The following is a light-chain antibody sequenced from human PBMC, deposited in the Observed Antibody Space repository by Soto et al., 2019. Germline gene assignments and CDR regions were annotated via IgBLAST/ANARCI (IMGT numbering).Light chain of an antibody. CDR3: QKYNSAPPT. Sequence: DIQMTQSPSSLSASVGDRVTITCRASQGIRNYLAWYQQRPGKGPTLLIYAASTLQPGVPSRFSGSGSGTHFALTINSLQPGDVATYYCQKYNSAPPTFDQGTRLEIK. CDR2: AAS. CDR1: QGIRNY. V-gene: IGKV1-27*01. J-gene: IGKJ5*01.